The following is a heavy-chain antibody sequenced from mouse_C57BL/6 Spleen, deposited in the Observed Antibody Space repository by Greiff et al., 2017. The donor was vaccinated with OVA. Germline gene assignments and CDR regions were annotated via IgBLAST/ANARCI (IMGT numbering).Heavy chain of an antibody. J-gene: IGHJ3*01. Sequence: EVKVVESGGGLVKPGGSLKLSCAASGFTFSDYGMHWVRQAPEKGLEWVAYISSGSSTIYYADTVQGRFTISRDNAKTTLFLQMTSLRSEDTAMYYCARNGWRDWGKGTLVTVSA. CDR3: ARNGWRD. CDR1: GFTFSDYG. CDR2: ISSGSSTI. D-gene: IGHD2-2*01. V-gene: IGHV5-17*01.